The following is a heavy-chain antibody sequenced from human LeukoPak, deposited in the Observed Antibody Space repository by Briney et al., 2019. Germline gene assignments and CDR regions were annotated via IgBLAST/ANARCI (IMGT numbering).Heavy chain of an antibody. CDR3: ARDSKLLWFGELSPTEHSLSY. D-gene: IGHD3-10*01. CDR2: INHSGST. CDR1: GGSFSGYY. J-gene: IGHJ4*02. V-gene: IGHV4-34*01. Sequence: PSETLSLTCAIYGGSFSGYYWSWIRQPPGKGLEWIGEINHSGSTNYNPSLKSRVTISVDTSKNQFSLKLSSVTAADTAVYYCARDSKLLWFGELSPTEHSLSYWGQGTLVTVSS.